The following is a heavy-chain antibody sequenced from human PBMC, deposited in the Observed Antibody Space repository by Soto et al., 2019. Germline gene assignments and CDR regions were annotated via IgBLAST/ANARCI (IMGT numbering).Heavy chain of an antibody. Sequence: EVQLVESGGGLVQPGGSLGLSSAASGFTFSSYWMSWVRLAPGKGLEWVAHIKQSGSDRYYVDSVRGRFTISRDNAKNSLYLQMNSLRVEDTAMYYCASVKSWAVSPWGQGTLVTVSS. CDR3: ASVKSWAVSP. J-gene: IGHJ5*02. CDR2: IKQSGSDR. V-gene: IGHV3-7*01. CDR1: GFTFSSYW. D-gene: IGHD3-10*01.